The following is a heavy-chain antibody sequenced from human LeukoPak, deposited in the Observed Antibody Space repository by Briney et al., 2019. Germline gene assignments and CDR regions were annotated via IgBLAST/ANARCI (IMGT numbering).Heavy chain of an antibody. CDR1: GFTFSSYA. V-gene: IGHV3-30*04. Sequence: GGSLRLSCAASGFTFSSYAMHWVRQAPGKGLEWVAVISYDGSNEYYADSVKGRFTISRDNSKNTLYLQMNSLRAEDTAVYYCARVWEPLAYYYGMDVWGQGTTVTVSS. D-gene: IGHD1-26*01. J-gene: IGHJ6*02. CDR2: ISYDGSNE. CDR3: ARVWEPLAYYYGMDV.